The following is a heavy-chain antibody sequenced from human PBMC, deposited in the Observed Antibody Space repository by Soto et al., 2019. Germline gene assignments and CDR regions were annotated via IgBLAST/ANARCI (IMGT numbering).Heavy chain of an antibody. D-gene: IGHD3-3*01. CDR1: GYTFTSYG. V-gene: IGHV1-18*01. CDR3: AREGQGSGYSSAPFDI. J-gene: IGHJ3*02. CDR2: ISAYNGNT. Sequence: ASVKVSCKASGYTFTSYGISWVRQAPGQGLEWMGWISAYNGNTNYAQKLQGRVTMTADESTTTAYMELSSLRSEDTAVYYCAREGQGSGYSSAPFDIWGQGTTVTVSS.